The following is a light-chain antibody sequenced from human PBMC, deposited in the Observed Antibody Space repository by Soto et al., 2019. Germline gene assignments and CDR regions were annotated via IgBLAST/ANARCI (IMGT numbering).Light chain of an antibody. CDR3: QQYYDKRTT. Sequence: DIVMTQSPDSLAVSLGERATINCKSSQSVFYSSNNQNYLAWYQQKPGQPPKLLIYWASTRESGVPDRFNGSGSGTDFTLTISSLQAEDVAVYYCQQYYDKRTTFGPGTKVHIK. V-gene: IGKV4-1*01. J-gene: IGKJ3*01. CDR1: QSVFYSSNNQNY. CDR2: WAS.